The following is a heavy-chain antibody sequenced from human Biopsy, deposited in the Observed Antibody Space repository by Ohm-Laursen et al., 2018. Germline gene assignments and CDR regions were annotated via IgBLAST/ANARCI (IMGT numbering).Heavy chain of an antibody. V-gene: IGHV3-48*03. CDR2: IYGGGSPV. D-gene: IGHD1-26*01. Sequence: SLRLSCAASGFAFNLYEMNWVRQAPGKGMEWISYIYGGGSPVSYADSVKGRFTISRDNPQNSLYLHMNSLRAEDTAVYYCARLNSGTYDASDLWGQGTMVIVSS. CDR1: GFAFNLYE. CDR3: ARLNSGTYDASDL. J-gene: IGHJ3*01.